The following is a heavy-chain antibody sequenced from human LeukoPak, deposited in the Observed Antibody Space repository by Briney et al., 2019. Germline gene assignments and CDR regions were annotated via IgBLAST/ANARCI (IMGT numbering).Heavy chain of an antibody. CDR1: GFTFDNYW. J-gene: IGHJ3*01. Sequence: PGGSLRLSCIASGFTFDNYWMSWVRQAPGKGLEWVANIRQDGRQKVYVDSVEGRFVISRDNAGNSLYLQMNSLRAEDTAMYYCARPPAYCSSRNCIDAFDFWGQGTMVTVSS. D-gene: IGHD2-2*01. CDR2: IRQDGRQK. V-gene: IGHV3-7*01. CDR3: ARPPAYCSSRNCIDAFDF.